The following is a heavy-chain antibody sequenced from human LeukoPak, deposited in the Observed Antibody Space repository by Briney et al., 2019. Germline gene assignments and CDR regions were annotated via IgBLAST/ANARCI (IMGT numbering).Heavy chain of an antibody. CDR3: AKMKGHPLPKYYMDV. Sequence: GGSLRLSCAASGFTFSGFAMSWARRTPGKGLEWVSGSGSGDNTLYADSVKGRFTISRDNSKNTLYLEMNSLRAEDTAIYYCAKMKGHPLPKYYMDVWGQGTTVTVS. CDR2: SGSGDNT. J-gene: IGHJ6*03. V-gene: IGHV3-23*01. CDR1: GFTFSGFA.